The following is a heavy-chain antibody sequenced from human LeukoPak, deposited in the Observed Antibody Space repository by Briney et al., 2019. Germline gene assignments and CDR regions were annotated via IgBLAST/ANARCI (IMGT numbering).Heavy chain of an antibody. V-gene: IGHV1-24*01. CDR3: ATSEWELRNFDY. CDR2: SDPEDGET. J-gene: IGHJ4*02. D-gene: IGHD1-26*01. Sequence: GVSVKVSCKVSGYTLTEVSMHWVRPAPGKGLEWMGGSDPEDGETIYAQKFQGRVTMTEDTSTDTAYMELSSLRSEDTAVYYCATSEWELRNFDYWGQGTLVTVSS. CDR1: GYTLTEVS.